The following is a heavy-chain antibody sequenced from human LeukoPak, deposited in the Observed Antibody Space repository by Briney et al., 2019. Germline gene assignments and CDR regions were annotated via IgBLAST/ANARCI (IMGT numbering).Heavy chain of an antibody. Sequence: SETLSLTCVVSGGSVSGYYWGWIRQPPGRGLEWIGYVYYRGSTNYNPSFKSRITISVDTSRNQFSLQLSSVTAADTAVYYCARIHRYCSGGACYVLDNWGQGTLVAVSS. V-gene: IGHV4-59*02. CDR2: VYYRGST. D-gene: IGHD2-15*01. J-gene: IGHJ4*02. CDR1: GGSVSGYY. CDR3: ARIHRYCSGGACYVLDN.